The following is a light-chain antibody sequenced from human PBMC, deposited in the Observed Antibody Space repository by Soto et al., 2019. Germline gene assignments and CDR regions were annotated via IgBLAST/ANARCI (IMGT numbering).Light chain of an antibody. CDR2: AAS. CDR1: QSVDSS. CDR3: QQRSNWPPMYT. J-gene: IGKJ2*01. V-gene: IGKV3-11*01. Sequence: EIVLTQSPATLSLSPGERATLSCRASQSVDSSLAWYHHKFGQAPRLLIYAASNRATGIPARFSGSGSGTDFTLTISSLEPEDFALYYCQQRSNWPPMYTFGQGTKLEIK.